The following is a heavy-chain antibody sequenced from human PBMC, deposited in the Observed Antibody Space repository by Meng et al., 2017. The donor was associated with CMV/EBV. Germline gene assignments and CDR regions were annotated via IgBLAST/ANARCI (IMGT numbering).Heavy chain of an antibody. CDR2: IIPIFGTA. J-gene: IGHJ5*02. CDR1: EGTFSSYA. D-gene: IGHD2-2*01. Sequence: QLVQARAEVKKPGSSVKVSCKASEGTFSSYAISGVRQAPGQGLEWMGGIIPIFGTANYAQKFQGRVTITADESTSTAYMELSSLRSEDTAVYYCAREGGIVVVPAAPGWFDPWGQGTLVTVSS. V-gene: IGHV1-69*12. CDR3: AREGGIVVVPAAPGWFDP.